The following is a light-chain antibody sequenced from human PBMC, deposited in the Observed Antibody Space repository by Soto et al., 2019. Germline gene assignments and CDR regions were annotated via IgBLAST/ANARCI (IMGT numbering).Light chain of an antibody. V-gene: IGKV3-20*01. J-gene: IGKJ5*01. CDR1: QSVSSSY. CDR3: QQYGNSLIT. CDR2: GAS. Sequence: EIVLTQSPGTLSLSPGERATLSCGASQSVSSSYLAWYQQKPGQAPRLLIYGASSRATGIPDRFSGSGSGTDFTLTISRLEPEDFAVYYCQQYGNSLITFGQGTRLEFK.